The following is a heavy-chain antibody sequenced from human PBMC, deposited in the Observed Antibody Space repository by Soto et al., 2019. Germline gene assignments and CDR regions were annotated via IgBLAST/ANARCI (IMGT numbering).Heavy chain of an antibody. D-gene: IGHD6-6*01. Sequence: PGGSLRLSCAASGFTFSSYAMHWVRQAPGKGLEWVAEIWYDGSNEYYGDSVKGRFTISRDNYKNTLYLQLNSLRAEDTAVYYCARVPEAGRPLFDYWGQGALVTVSS. CDR2: IWYDGSNE. CDR1: GFTFSSYA. J-gene: IGHJ4*02. V-gene: IGHV3-33*08. CDR3: ARVPEAGRPLFDY.